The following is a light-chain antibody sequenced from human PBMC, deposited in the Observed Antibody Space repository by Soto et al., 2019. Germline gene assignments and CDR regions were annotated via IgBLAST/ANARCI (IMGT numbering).Light chain of an antibody. J-gene: IGKJ1*01. V-gene: IGKV3-20*01. CDR1: QSVASNN. CDR3: QQYGSLPKT. CDR2: GAS. Sequence: EIVLTQSPGTLSLSPGERATLSCRASQSVASNNLAWYQQKPGQSPRLLIYGASSRARGIPDRFTGSGSGTDFTLIISRLEPEDVAVYYCQQYGSLPKTFGQGTKVDIK.